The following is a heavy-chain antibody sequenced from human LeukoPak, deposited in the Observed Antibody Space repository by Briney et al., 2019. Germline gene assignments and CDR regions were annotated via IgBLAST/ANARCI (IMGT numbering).Heavy chain of an antibody. CDR2: ISGSGGST. CDR1: GFTFSSYA. CDR3: ARVAEETQLSGSPGVYYYYGMDV. D-gene: IGHD1-26*01. J-gene: IGHJ6*02. V-gene: IGHV3-23*01. Sequence: QPGGSLRLSCAASGFTFSSYAMSWVRQAPGKGLEWVSGISGSGGSTYDANSVKGRFTISRDNSKNTLYLQMNSLRAEDTAVYYCARVAEETQLSGSPGVYYYYGMDVWGQGTTVTVSS.